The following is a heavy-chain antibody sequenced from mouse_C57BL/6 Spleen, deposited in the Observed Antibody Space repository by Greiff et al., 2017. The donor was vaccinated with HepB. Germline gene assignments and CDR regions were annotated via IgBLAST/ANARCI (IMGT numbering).Heavy chain of an antibody. V-gene: IGHV1-80*01. D-gene: IGHD2-1*01. Sequence: VHLVESGAELVKPGASVKISCKASGYAFSSYWMNWVKQRPGKGLEWIGQIYPGDGDTNYNGKFKGKATLTADKSSSTAYMQLSSLTSEDSAVYFCAISPYGNYDYWGQGTTLTVSS. J-gene: IGHJ2*01. CDR3: AISPYGNYDY. CDR2: IYPGDGDT. CDR1: GYAFSSYW.